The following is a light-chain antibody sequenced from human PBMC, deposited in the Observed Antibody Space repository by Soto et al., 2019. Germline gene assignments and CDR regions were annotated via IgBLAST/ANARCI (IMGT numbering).Light chain of an antibody. V-gene: IGLV3-21*02. CDR2: DDS. CDR1: NIGSKS. Sequence: SYELTQPPSVSVAPGQTARITCGGNNIGSKSVHWYQQKPGQAPVLVVYDDSDRPSGIPERFSGSNSGNTATLTISRVEAGDEADYYCQVWDSSSHREVFGTGTSSPS. CDR3: QVWDSSSHREV. J-gene: IGLJ1*01.